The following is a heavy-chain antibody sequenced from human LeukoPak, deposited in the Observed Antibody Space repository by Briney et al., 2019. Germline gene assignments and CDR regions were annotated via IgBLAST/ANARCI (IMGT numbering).Heavy chain of an antibody. Sequence: SETLSLTCSVSGASVSSGSYFWNWIRQPAGKGLEWLGRIYISGYTNYNPSLRSRVTISLDTSKSQFSLKLTAVTAADTAIYFCARTYYDRVSGSFRHDTFEIGGQGTLITVSS. D-gene: IGHD3-16*02. CDR1: GASVSSGSYF. V-gene: IGHV4-61*02. J-gene: IGHJ3*02. CDR3: ARTYYDRVSGSFRHDTFEI. CDR2: IYISGYT.